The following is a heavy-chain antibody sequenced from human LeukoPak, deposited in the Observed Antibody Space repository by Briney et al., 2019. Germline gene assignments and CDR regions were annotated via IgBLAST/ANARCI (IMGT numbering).Heavy chain of an antibody. J-gene: IGHJ4*02. V-gene: IGHV3-33*01. CDR1: GFSFTTYG. CDR2: TYGDGTSK. D-gene: IGHD3-22*01. Sequence: GGSLRLSCATSGFSFTTYGMHWVRQAPGKGLEWVAVTYGDGTSKYYADSVKGRFTISKDNSKNTLYVQMNSLRAEDTAVYYCATGSGYYYGHRGQGTLVTVSS. CDR3: ATGSGYYYGH.